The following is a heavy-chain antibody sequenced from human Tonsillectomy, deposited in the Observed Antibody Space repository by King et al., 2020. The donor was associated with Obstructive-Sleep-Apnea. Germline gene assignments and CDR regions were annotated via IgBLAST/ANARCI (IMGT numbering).Heavy chain of an antibody. CDR3: ARERDYYDSSAYAFDI. CDR1: GGSISRGGYY. J-gene: IGHJ3*02. D-gene: IGHD3-22*01. V-gene: IGHV4-31*03. Sequence: QLQESGPGLVKPSQTLSLTCTVSGGSISRGGYYWSWIRQHPGKGLEWLGYIYYIGSTYYNPSLKSRVTRSEDTSKNQFSLKLSSVTAADTAVYYCARERDYYDSSAYAFDIWGQGTMVTVSS. CDR2: IYYIGST.